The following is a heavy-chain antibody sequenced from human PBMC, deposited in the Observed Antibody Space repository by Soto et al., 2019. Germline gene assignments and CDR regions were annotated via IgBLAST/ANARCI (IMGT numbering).Heavy chain of an antibody. V-gene: IGHV1-18*01. CDR3: ARDCVRSGGSCDGPGVDY. CDR1: GYTFTSYG. Sequence: ASVKVSCKASGYTFTSYGISWVRQAPGQGLEWMGWISAYNGNTNYAQKLQGRVTMTTDTSTSTAYMELRSLRSDDTAVYYCARDCVRSGGSCDGPGVDYWGQGTLVTVS. J-gene: IGHJ4*02. CDR2: ISAYNGNT. D-gene: IGHD2-15*01.